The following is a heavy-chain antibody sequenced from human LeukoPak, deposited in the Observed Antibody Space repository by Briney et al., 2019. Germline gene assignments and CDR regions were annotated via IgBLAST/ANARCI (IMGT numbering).Heavy chain of an antibody. V-gene: IGHV3-21*01. CDR3: ATLTGDYGSGTYYLRDY. CDR2: ISSSGTYL. D-gene: IGHD3-10*01. Sequence: GGSLRLSCVPSGFTFSSYSMNWVRQTPGKGLEWVSSISSSGTYLYYADSVKGRFTSSRDNAKNSLYLQMNSLRAEDSAVYYCATLTGDYGSGTYYLRDYWGQGTLVTVSS. J-gene: IGHJ4*02. CDR1: GFTFSSYS.